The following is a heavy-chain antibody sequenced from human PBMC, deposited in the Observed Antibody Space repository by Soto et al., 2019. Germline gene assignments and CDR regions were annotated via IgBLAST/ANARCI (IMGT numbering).Heavy chain of an antibody. D-gene: IGHD1-26*01. CDR3: ARDLEKWDLDYYGMDV. CDR2: ISSSSSYI. J-gene: IGHJ6*02. V-gene: IGHV3-21*01. Sequence: PGGSLRLSCAASGFTFSSYSMNWVRQAPGKGLEWVSSISSSSSYIYYADSVKGRFTISRDNAKNSLYLQMNSLRAEDTALYYCARDLEKWDLDYYGMDVWGQGTTVTVSS. CDR1: GFTFSSYS.